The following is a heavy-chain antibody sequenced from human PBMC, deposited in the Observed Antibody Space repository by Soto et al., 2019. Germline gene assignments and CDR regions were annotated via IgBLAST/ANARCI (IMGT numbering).Heavy chain of an antibody. D-gene: IGHD3-22*01. CDR2: ISYDGSNK. CDR1: GFTFSSYG. V-gene: IGHV3-30*18. Sequence: QVQLVESGGGVVQPGRSLRLSCAASGFTFSSYGMHWVRQAPGKGLEWVAVISYDGSNKYYADSVKGRFTISRDNSKNTLYLQMNSLRAEDTAEYYCAKASNPEYYYDGEIDYWGQGTLVTVSS. J-gene: IGHJ4*02. CDR3: AKASNPEYYYDGEIDY.